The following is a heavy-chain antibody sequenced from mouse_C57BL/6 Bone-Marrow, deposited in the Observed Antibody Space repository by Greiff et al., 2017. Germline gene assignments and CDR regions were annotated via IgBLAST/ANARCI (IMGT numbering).Heavy chain of an antibody. J-gene: IGHJ4*01. D-gene: IGHD2-2*01. CDR3: ARDCGYEVYYAMDY. Sequence: QVQLKESGAELVKPGASVKISCKASGYAFSSYWMNWVKQRPGKGLEWIGQIYPGDGDTNYNGKFKGKATLTADKSSSTAYMQLSSLTSEDSAVYFCARDCGYEVYYAMDYWGQGTSVTVSS. V-gene: IGHV1-80*01. CDR1: GYAFSSYW. CDR2: IYPGDGDT.